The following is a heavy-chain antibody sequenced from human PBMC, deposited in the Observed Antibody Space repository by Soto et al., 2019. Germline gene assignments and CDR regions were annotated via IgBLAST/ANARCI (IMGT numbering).Heavy chain of an antibody. CDR1: GGSVSSGSYY. CDR2: IYYSGST. V-gene: IGHV4-61*01. D-gene: IGHD5-18*01. J-gene: IGHJ4*02. CDR3: ARGHVDTAMVDY. Sequence: SETLSLTCTVSGGSVSSGSYYWSWIRQPPGKGLEWIGYIYYSGSTNYNPSLKSRVTISVDTSKNRFSLKLSSVTAADTAVYYCARGHVDTAMVDYWGQGTLVTVSS.